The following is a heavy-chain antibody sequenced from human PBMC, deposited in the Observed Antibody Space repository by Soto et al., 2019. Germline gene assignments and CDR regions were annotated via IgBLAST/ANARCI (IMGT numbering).Heavy chain of an antibody. J-gene: IGHJ4*02. V-gene: IGHV3-7*01. CDR2: IKQDGSEK. CDR1: GFTFSSYW. Sequence: EVQLVESGGGLVQPGGSLRLSCAASGFTFSSYWMSWVRQAPGKGLEWVANIKQDGSEKYYVDSVKARFTISRDNAKNSLYLQMNSLRAEDTAVYYCAREVTYGDYGGPQYFDYWGQGTLVTVSS. D-gene: IGHD4-17*01. CDR3: AREVTYGDYGGPQYFDY.